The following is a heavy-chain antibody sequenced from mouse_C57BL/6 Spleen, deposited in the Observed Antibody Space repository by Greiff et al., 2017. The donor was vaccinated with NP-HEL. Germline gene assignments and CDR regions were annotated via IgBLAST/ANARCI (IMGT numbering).Heavy chain of an antibody. CDR1: GYTFTDYN. CDR2: INPNNGGT. J-gene: IGHJ3*01. CDR3: ARRYYGSSSAWFAY. D-gene: IGHD1-1*01. Sequence: EVQLQQSGPELVKPGASVKIPCKASGYTFTDYNMDWVKQSHGKSLEWIGDINPNNGGTIYNQKFKGKATLTVDKSSSTAYMELRSLTSEDTAVYYCARRYYGSSSAWFAYWGQGTLVTVSA. V-gene: IGHV1-18*01.